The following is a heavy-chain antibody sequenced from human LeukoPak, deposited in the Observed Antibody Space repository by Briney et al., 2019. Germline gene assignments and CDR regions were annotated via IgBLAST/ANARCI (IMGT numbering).Heavy chain of an antibody. CDR2: INHSGST. Sequence: PSETLSLTCAVYGGSFSGYYWSWIRQPPGKGLEWIGEINHSGSTNYNPSLKSRVTISVDTSKNQFSLKLSSVTAADTAVYYCARGGLITIFGVDTNWFDPWGQGTLVTVSS. J-gene: IGHJ5*02. D-gene: IGHD3-3*01. V-gene: IGHV4-34*01. CDR1: GGSFSGYY. CDR3: ARGGLITIFGVDTNWFDP.